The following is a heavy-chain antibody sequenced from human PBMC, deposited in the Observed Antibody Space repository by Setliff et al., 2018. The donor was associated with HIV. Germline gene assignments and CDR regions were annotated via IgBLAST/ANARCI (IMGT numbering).Heavy chain of an antibody. CDR2: ISGSGGST. Sequence: GGSLRLSCAASGFTFSSYAMSWVRQAPGKGLEWVSAISGSGGSTYYADSVKGRFTISRDNSQNALYLHMNSLRAEDTAVYYCAKLQEGHVYSHYDSWGQGTLVTVSS. CDR1: GFTFSSYA. CDR3: AKLQEGHVYSHYDS. J-gene: IGHJ4*02. D-gene: IGHD2-21*01. V-gene: IGHV3-23*01.